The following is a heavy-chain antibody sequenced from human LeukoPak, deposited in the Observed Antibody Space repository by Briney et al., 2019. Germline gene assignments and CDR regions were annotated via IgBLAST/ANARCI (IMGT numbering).Heavy chain of an antibody. CDR1: GGSISSGSYY. J-gene: IGHJ6*03. D-gene: IGHD1-14*01. CDR2: IYTSGST. Sequence: TSETLSLTCTVSGGSISSGSYYWSWIRQPAGKGLEWIGRIYTSGSTNYNPSLKSRVTISVDTSKNQFSLKLSSVTAADTAVYYCARVKGPGLDYYYYYMDVWGKGTTVTISS. CDR3: ARVKGPGLDYYYYYMDV. V-gene: IGHV4-61*02.